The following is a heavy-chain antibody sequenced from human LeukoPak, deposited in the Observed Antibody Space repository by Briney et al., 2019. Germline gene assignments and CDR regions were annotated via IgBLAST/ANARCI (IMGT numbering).Heavy chain of an antibody. CDR3: ASNPGVIVPTYGIDV. V-gene: IGHV3-30*04. CDR2: ISYDGTNK. CDR1: GFTFRTYA. J-gene: IGHJ6*02. Sequence: GGSLRLSCAASGFTFRTYAMHWVRQAPGKGLEWVAAISYDGTNKYYANSVKGRFTISRDNSKNTLYLLMNSLRAEDTAIYYCASNPGVIVPTYGIDVWGQGTTVTVSS. D-gene: IGHD3-16*02.